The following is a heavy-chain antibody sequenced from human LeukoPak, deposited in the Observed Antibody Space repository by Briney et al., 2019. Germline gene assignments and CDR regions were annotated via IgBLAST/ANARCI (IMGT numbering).Heavy chain of an antibody. J-gene: IGHJ5*02. CDR2: INPSGGST. CDR3: ARDSDPRGFDP. V-gene: IGHV1-46*01. Sequence: ASVKVSCEASGGTFISYAISWVRQAPGQGLEWMGIINPSGGSTSYAQKFQGRVTMTRDTSTSTVYMELSSLRSEDTAVYYCARDSDPRGFDPWGQGTLVTVSS. CDR1: GGTFISYA.